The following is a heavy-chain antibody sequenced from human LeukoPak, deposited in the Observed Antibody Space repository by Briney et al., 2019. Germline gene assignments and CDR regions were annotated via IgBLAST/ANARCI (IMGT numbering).Heavy chain of an antibody. Sequence: GGSLRLSCAASGFTFSSYAMSWVHQAPGKGLEWVSAISGSGGSTYYADSVEGRFTISRDNSKNTLYLQMNSLRAEDTAVYYCAKDHGPGGVVKRGYWGQGTLVTVSS. CDR1: GFTFSSYA. V-gene: IGHV3-23*01. J-gene: IGHJ4*02. D-gene: IGHD4-23*01. CDR3: AKDHGPGGVVKRGY. CDR2: ISGSGGST.